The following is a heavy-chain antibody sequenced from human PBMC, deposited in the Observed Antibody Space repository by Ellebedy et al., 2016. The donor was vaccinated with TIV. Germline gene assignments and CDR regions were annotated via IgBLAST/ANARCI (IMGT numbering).Heavy chain of an antibody. CDR3: ARDITGYSSSWYFAGAFDI. CDR2: ISAYNGNT. Sequence: AASVKVSCKASGYTFTSYGISWVRQAPGQGLEWMGWISAYNGNTNYAQKLQGRVTMTTDTSTSTAYMELRSLRSDDTAVYYCARDITGYSSSWYFAGAFDIWGQGTMVTVSS. V-gene: IGHV1-18*04. D-gene: IGHD6-13*01. CDR1: GYTFTSYG. J-gene: IGHJ3*02.